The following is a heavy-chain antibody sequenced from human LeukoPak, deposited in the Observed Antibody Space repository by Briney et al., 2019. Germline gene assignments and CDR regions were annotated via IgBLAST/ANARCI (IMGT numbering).Heavy chain of an antibody. D-gene: IGHD3-10*01. CDR3: ARDSGTMVRGARGFDP. Sequence: GGSLRLSCADSGFTVSSNYMSWVRQAPGKGLEWVSVIYSGGGTYYADSVKGRFTISRDNSKNTLYLQMNSLRAEDTAVYYCARDSGTMVRGARGFDPWGQGTLVTVSS. CDR1: GFTVSSNY. V-gene: IGHV3-66*02. J-gene: IGHJ5*02. CDR2: IYSGGGT.